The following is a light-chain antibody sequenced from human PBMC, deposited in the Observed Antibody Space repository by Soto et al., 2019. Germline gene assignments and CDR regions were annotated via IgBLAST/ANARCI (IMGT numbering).Light chain of an antibody. CDR3: QQYNEWPRT. CDR2: AAS. V-gene: IGKV1-9*01. Sequence: DIQLTQSPSFLSASVGDRVTITCRASQGISSYLAWYQQKPGKAPKLLIYAASTLQSGVPSRFSGSGSGTEFTLTISSLQPEDFAVYYCQQYNEWPRTFGQGTRWIS. CDR1: QGISSY. J-gene: IGKJ1*01.